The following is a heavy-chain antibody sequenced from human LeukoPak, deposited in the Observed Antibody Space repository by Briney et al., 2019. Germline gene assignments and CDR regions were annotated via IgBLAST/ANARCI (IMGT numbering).Heavy chain of an antibody. J-gene: IGHJ6*02. Sequence: SETLSLTCTVSGGSINTYYWSWIRQPPGKGLEWIGYIFDSGTTDYNPSLKSRVTISADTSKNQFSLKVRSVTAADTAIYYCAGGHYGMDVWGQGTTVTVSS. V-gene: IGHV4-59*01. CDR1: GGSINTYY. CDR2: IFDSGTT. CDR3: AGGHYGMDV.